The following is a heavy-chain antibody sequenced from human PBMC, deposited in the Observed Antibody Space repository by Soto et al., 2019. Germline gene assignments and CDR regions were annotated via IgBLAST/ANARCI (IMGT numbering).Heavy chain of an antibody. Sequence: SVKVSCKASGGTFSSYAISWLRQAPGQGLEWMGGIIPIFGTANYAQKFQGRVTITADESTSTAYMELSSLRSEDTAVYYCASPLDYGSGIDPYYYYGMDVWGQGTTVTVSS. CDR1: GGTFSSYA. V-gene: IGHV1-69*13. J-gene: IGHJ6*02. D-gene: IGHD3-10*01. CDR2: IIPIFGTA. CDR3: ASPLDYGSGIDPYYYYGMDV.